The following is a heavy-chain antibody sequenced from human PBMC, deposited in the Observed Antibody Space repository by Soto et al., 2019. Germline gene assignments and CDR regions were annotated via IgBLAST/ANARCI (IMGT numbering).Heavy chain of an antibody. J-gene: IGHJ3*02. D-gene: IGHD3-22*01. CDR1: GFTFSSYA. V-gene: IGHV3-30-3*01. CDR2: ISYDGSNK. CDR3: AKYDSSGYDAFDI. Sequence: GGSLRLSCAASGFTFSSYAMHWVRQAPGKGLEWVAVISYDGSNKYYADSVKGRFTISRDNSKNTLYLQMNSLRAEDTAVYYCAKYDSSGYDAFDIWGQVTMVTV.